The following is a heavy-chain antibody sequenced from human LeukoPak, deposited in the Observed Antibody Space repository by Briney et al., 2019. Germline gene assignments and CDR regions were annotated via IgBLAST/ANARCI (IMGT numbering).Heavy chain of an antibody. V-gene: IGHV3-23*01. CDR3: AKPPRPTVTTQPNFDY. CDR1: GFTFSSYA. J-gene: IGHJ4*02. Sequence: GGSLRLSCAASGFTFSSYAMSWVRQAPGKGLEWVSAISGSGGSTYYADSVKGRFTISRDNSKNTLYLQMNSLRAEDTAVYYCAKPPRPTVTTQPNFDYWGQGTLVTVSS. D-gene: IGHD4-17*01. CDR2: ISGSGGST.